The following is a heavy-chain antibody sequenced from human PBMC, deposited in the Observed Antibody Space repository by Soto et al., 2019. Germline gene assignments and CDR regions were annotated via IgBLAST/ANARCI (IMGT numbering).Heavy chain of an antibody. D-gene: IGHD6-19*01. Sequence: ASVKVSCKASGYTFTGYYMHWVRQAPGQGLEWMGWINPNSGGTNYAQKFQGWVTMTRDTSISTAYMELSRLRSDDTAVYSCARGGAVDSPTHAFDIWGQGTMVT. CDR1: GYTFTGYY. V-gene: IGHV1-2*04. CDR3: ARGGAVDSPTHAFDI. CDR2: INPNSGGT. J-gene: IGHJ3*02.